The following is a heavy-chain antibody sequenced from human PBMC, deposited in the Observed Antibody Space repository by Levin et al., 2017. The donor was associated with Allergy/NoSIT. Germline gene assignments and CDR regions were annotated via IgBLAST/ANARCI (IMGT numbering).Heavy chain of an antibody. V-gene: IGHV3-33*01. CDR2: IWYDGSNK. J-gene: IGHJ4*02. CDR3: ARGGSMVRGPYYFDY. Sequence: PGGSLRLSCAASGFTFSSYGMHWVRQAPGKGLEWVAVIWYDGSNKYYADSVKGRFTISRDNSKNTLYLQMNSLRAEDTAVYYCARGGSMVRGPYYFDYWGQGTLVTVSS. CDR1: GFTFSSYG. D-gene: IGHD3-10*01.